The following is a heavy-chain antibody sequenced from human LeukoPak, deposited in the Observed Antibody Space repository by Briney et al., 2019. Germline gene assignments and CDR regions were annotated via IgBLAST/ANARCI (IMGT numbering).Heavy chain of an antibody. CDR1: GFTFSNYY. D-gene: IGHD6-6*01. Sequence: GGSLRLSCAASGFTFSNYYMSWIRQAPGKGLEWVSYISSSGSTIYYADSVKGRFTISRDNAKNSLYLQMNSLRAEDTAVYYCARHLYSSSSGFDYWGQGTLVTVSS. CDR3: ARHLYSSSSGFDY. V-gene: IGHV3-11*04. J-gene: IGHJ4*02. CDR2: ISSSGSTI.